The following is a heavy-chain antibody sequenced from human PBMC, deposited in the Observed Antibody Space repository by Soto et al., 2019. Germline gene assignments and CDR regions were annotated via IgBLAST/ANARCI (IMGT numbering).Heavy chain of an antibody. Sequence: LSLTCTVSGGSISSGDYYWSWIRQPPGKGLEWIGYIYYSGSTYYNPSLKSRVTISVDTSKNQFSLKLSSVTAADTAVYYCAGEAYYYDSSGYYSNLDYWGQGTLVTVSS. CDR2: IYYSGST. CDR1: GGSISSGDYY. D-gene: IGHD3-22*01. J-gene: IGHJ4*02. V-gene: IGHV4-30-4*01. CDR3: AGEAYYYDSSGYYSNLDY.